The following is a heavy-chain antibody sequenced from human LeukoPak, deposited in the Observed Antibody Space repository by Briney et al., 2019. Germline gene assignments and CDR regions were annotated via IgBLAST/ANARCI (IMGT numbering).Heavy chain of an antibody. CDR2: FDPEDGET. Sequence: ASVKVSCKVSGYTLTELSMHWVRQAPGKGLEWMGGFDPEDGETIYAQKFQGRATMTEDTSTDTAYMELSSLRSEDTAVYYCARDPGDDDTDAFDIWGQGTMVTVSS. V-gene: IGHV1-24*01. CDR1: GYTLTELS. CDR3: ARDPGDDDTDAFDI. D-gene: IGHD5-24*01. J-gene: IGHJ3*02.